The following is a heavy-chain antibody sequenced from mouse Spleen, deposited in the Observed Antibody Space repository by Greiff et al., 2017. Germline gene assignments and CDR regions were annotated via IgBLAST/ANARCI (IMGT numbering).Heavy chain of an antibody. CDR1: GYTFTDYA. J-gene: IGHJ3*01. D-gene: IGHD1-1*02. CDR2: ISTYYGDA. CDR3: ARIGLLSWFAY. Sequence: VQLQQSGAELVRPGVSVKISCKGSGYTFTDYAMHWVKQSHAKSLEWIGVISTYYGDASYNQKFKGKATMTVDKSSSTAYMELARLTSEDSAIYYCARIGLLSWFAYWGQGTLVTVSA. V-gene: IGHV1S137*01.